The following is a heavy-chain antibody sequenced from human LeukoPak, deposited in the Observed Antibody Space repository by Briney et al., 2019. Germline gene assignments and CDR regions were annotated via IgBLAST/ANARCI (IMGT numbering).Heavy chain of an antibody. J-gene: IGHJ4*02. V-gene: IGHV3-21*01. CDR2: FGTRSTSI. Sequence: GGSLRLSCTASGFTFSGYSMSWIRQAPGKGLEWVSSFGTRSTSIYHAGSVKGRFAISRDNAKNSLYLQMNSLRAEDTALYYCAREVSEGFDFWGQGTLVTVSS. CDR1: GFTFSGYS. D-gene: IGHD3-22*01. CDR3: AREVSEGFDF.